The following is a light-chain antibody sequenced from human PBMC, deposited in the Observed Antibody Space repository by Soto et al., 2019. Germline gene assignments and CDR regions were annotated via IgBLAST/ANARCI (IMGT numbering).Light chain of an antibody. Sequence: QSALTQPASVSGSPGQSITISCTGTSSDVGSYNLVSWYQQHPGKAPKLMIFEVTKRPSGVSNRFSGSKSDNTASLTISGLQAEDEADYYGCAYAGTGTFYVFGTGTKVTVL. V-gene: IGLV2-23*02. CDR3: CAYAGTGTFYV. CDR1: SSDVGSYNL. J-gene: IGLJ1*01. CDR2: EVT.